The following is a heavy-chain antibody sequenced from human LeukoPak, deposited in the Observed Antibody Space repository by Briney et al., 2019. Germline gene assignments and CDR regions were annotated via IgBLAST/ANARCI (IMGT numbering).Heavy chain of an antibody. D-gene: IGHD2-2*01. CDR3: ARDFGSRQYQFDY. CDR2: ISSSSSTI. Sequence: GGSLRLSCAASGFTFSSYSMNWVRQAPGKGLEWVSYISSSSSTIYYADSVKGRFTISRDNAKNSLYLQMNSLRAEDTAVYYCARDFGSRQYQFDYWGQGTLVTVSS. V-gene: IGHV3-48*01. J-gene: IGHJ4*02. CDR1: GFTFSSYS.